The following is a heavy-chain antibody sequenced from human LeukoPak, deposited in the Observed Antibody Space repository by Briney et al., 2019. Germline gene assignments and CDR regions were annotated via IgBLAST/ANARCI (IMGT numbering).Heavy chain of an antibody. J-gene: IGHJ6*02. D-gene: IGHD3-9*01. CDR2: IYSGGST. Sequence: GGSLRLSCAASGFTFSSYAMHWVRQAPGKGLEWVAVIYSGGSTYYADSEKGRFTISRDNSKNTLYLQMNSLRAEDTAVYYCASDTYYDILTGYYGMDVWGQGTTVTVSS. V-gene: IGHV3-66*01. CDR3: ASDTYYDILTGYYGMDV. CDR1: GFTFSSYA.